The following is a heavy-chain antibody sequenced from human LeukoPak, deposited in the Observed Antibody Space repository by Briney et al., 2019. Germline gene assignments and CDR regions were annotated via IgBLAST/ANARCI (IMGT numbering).Heavy chain of an antibody. Sequence: TSETLSLTCTVSGGSITNYYWSWIRQPPGKGLEWIGFSYYNGNTNYNPSLKSRVTISVDTSKNQFSLKLSSVTAADTAVYYCARGKAAAGYYYYYMDVWGKGTTVTISS. J-gene: IGHJ6*03. CDR1: GGSITNYY. V-gene: IGHV4-59*01. CDR2: SYYNGNT. CDR3: ARGKAAAGYYYYYMDV. D-gene: IGHD6-13*01.